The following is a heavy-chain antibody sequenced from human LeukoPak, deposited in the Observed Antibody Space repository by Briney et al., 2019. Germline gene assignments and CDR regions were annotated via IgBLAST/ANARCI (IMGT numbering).Heavy chain of an antibody. V-gene: IGHV3-21*01. CDR3: ARWGSYRYTEQ. CDR2: ISSSSSYI. J-gene: IGHJ4*02. CDR1: GFTFSSYS. D-gene: IGHD3-16*02. Sequence: GGSLRLSCAASGFTFSSYSMNWVRQAPGKGLEWVSSISSSSSYIYYADSVKGRFTISRDNAKNSLYLQMNSLRAGDTAVYYCARWGSYRYTEQWGQGTLVTVSS.